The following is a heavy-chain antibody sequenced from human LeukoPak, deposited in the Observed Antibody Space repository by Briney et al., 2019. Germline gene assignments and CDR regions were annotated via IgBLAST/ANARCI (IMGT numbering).Heavy chain of an antibody. CDR2: ISSNGGST. CDR3: ARGLEYYGSSGYYPLFDY. J-gene: IGHJ4*02. Sequence: GGSLRLSCSASGFTFSSYAMHWVRQAPGKGLQYISAISSNGGSTYYADSVKGRFTISRDNSKNTLYLQMNSLRAEDTAVHYCARGLEYYGSSGYYPLFDYWGQGTLVTVSS. V-gene: IGHV3-64*04. CDR1: GFTFSSYA. D-gene: IGHD3-22*01.